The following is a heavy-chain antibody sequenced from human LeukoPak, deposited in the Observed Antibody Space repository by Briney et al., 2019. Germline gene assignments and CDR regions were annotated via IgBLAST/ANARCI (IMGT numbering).Heavy chain of an antibody. J-gene: IGHJ4*02. CDR3: ARDQGYTTGFDRDY. V-gene: IGHV4-39*07. CDR2: ISYSGTT. Sequence: SETLSLTCTVSGGSINSSGYYWGWVRQPPGGGLEWIGSISYSGTTFDNPSLKSRVTLSVDTSKNQFSLRLSSVTAADTAVYYCARDQGYTTGFDRDYWGQGTLVTVSS. D-gene: IGHD1-1*01. CDR1: GGSINSSGYY.